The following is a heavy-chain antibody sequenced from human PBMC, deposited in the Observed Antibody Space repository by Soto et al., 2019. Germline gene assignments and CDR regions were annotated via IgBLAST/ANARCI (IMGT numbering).Heavy chain of an antibody. D-gene: IGHD2-2*01. Sequence: SETLSLTCAVSGVTIRSGGYSWFLIRQPPGKGLEWIGYMYHSGSTYYNPSLKSRVTISIDRSKNQFSLKLSSVTAADTAVYYCARVPYYWGQVMLVTVS. CDR1: GVTIRSGGYS. V-gene: IGHV4-30-2*01. CDR3: ARVPYY. CDR2: MYHSGST. J-gene: IGHJ4*02.